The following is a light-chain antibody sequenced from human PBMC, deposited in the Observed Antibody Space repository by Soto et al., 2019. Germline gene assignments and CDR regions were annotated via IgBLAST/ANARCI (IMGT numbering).Light chain of an antibody. Sequence: DIRMTQSPSTLSASVGDRVIITCRASQNIYSWLAWYQQKAGTAPKLLIYKASTLESGVPSRFSGSGSGIEFTLTISGLQPDDSAAYYCQQYERYSTFGQGTKVDIK. CDR3: QQYERYST. CDR1: QNIYSW. J-gene: IGKJ1*01. CDR2: KAS. V-gene: IGKV1-5*03.